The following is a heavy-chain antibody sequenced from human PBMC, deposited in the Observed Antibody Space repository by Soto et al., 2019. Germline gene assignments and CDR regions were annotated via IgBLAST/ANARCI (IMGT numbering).Heavy chain of an antibody. V-gene: IGHV4-39*01. D-gene: IGHD6-6*01. CDR2: IYYSGST. Sequence: QLQLQESGPGLVKPSETLSLTCTVSGGSISSSSYYWGWIRQPPGKGLEWIGSIYYSGSTYYNPSLKSRVTISVDTSKNQFSLKLSSVTAADTAVYYCARQSAARPGYYYYYYYMDVWGKGTTVTVSS. CDR3: ARQSAARPGYYYYYYYMDV. CDR1: GGSISSSSYY. J-gene: IGHJ6*03.